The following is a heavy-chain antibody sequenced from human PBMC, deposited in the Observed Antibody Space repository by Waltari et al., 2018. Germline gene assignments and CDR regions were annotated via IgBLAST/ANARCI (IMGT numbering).Heavy chain of an antibody. CDR3: ASGYFGVVIIPLDY. CDR2: ISYDGSNK. Sequence: QVQLVESGGGVVQPGRSLRLSCAASGFTFSSYAMHWVRQAPGKGREWGAGISYDGSNKYYAVSVKGRFTISRDNSKNTLYLQRNSLRAEDTAVYYCASGYFGVVIIPLDYWGQGTLVTVSS. CDR1: GFTFSSYA. J-gene: IGHJ4*02. D-gene: IGHD3-3*01. V-gene: IGHV3-30-3*01.